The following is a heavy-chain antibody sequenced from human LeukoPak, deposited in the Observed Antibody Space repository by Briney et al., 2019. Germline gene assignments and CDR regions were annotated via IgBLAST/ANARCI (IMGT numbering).Heavy chain of an antibody. CDR1: GDSVSSSSYY. V-gene: IGHV4-39*01. CDR3: ARHSRTPGIAVAGRLD. Sequence: SETLSLTCTVSGDSVSSSSYYWGWIRQPPGKGLKWIGSIYYSGSTYYNPSLKSRVTISVDTSKNQFSLKLSSVTAADTAVYYCARHSRTPGIAVAGRLDWGQGTLVTVSS. J-gene: IGHJ4*02. CDR2: IYYSGST. D-gene: IGHD6-19*01.